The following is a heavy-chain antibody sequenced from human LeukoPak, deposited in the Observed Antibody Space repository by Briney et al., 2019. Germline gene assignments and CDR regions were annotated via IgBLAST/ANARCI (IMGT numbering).Heavy chain of an antibody. V-gene: IGHV4-59*01. CDR1: GGSISSYY. J-gene: IGHJ2*01. CDR2: IYYSGST. Sequence: SETLSLTCTVSGGSISSYYWSWIRQPPGKGLEWIGYIYYSGSTNYNPSLKSRVTISVDTSKNQFSLKLSSVTAADTAVYYCASSLADGLEWYFDLWGRGTLDTVSS. D-gene: IGHD3-10*01. CDR3: ASSLADGLEWYFDL.